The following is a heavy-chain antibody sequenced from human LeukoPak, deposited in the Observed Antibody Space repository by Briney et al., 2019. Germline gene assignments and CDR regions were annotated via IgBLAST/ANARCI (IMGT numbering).Heavy chain of an antibody. CDR2: ISSSGSTI. J-gene: IGHJ4*02. V-gene: IGHV3-11*01. D-gene: IGHD3-22*01. CDR3: ASLAYYYDSSGSPDYFDY. Sequence: GGSLRLSCAASGFTFSDYYMSWIRQAPGKGLEWVSYISSSGSTIYYADSVKGQFTISRDNAKNSLYLQMNSLRAEDTAVYYCASLAYYYDSSGSPDYFDYWGQGTLVTVSS. CDR1: GFTFSDYY.